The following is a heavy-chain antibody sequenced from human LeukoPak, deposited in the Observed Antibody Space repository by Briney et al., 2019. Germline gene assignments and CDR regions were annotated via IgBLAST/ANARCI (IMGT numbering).Heavy chain of an antibody. CDR3: AGRQEYYGSGSKFDY. V-gene: IGHV4-59*01. CDR1: GGSISSYY. Sequence: ETLSLTCTVSGGSISSYYWSWIRQPPGKGLEWIGYIYYSGSTNYNPSLKSRVTISVDTSKNQFSLKLSSVTAADTAVYYCAGRQEYYGSGSKFDYWGQGTLVTVSS. CDR2: IYYSGST. D-gene: IGHD3-10*01. J-gene: IGHJ4*02.